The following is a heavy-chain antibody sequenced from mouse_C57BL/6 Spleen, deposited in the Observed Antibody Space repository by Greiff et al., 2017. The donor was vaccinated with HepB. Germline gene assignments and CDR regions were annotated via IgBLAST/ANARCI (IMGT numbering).Heavy chain of an antibody. CDR2: INPSTGGT. D-gene: IGHD2-14*01. Sequence: VQLQQSGPELVKPGASVKISCKASGYSFTGYYMNWVKQSPEKSLEWIGEINPSTGGTTYNQKFKAKATLTVDKSSSTAYMQLKSLTSEDSAVYYCAREVPHWYFDVWGTGTTVTVSS. CDR1: GYSFTGYY. J-gene: IGHJ1*03. CDR3: AREVPHWYFDV. V-gene: IGHV1-42*01.